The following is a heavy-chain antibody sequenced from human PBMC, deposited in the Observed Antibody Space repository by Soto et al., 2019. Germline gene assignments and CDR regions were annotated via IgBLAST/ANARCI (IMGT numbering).Heavy chain of an antibody. D-gene: IGHD2-15*01. CDR2: IYYSGST. V-gene: IGHV4-59*01. J-gene: IGHJ6*02. Sequence: PSETLALTCTVSGGSISSYYWSWIRQPPGKGLEWIGYIYYSGSTNYNPSLKSRVTISVDTPKNRCSLKLSSVTAAATAVYCCERFHRSFSIHMDGGSGYYCCYGMDVCGQGTTVTDSS. CDR1: GGSISSYY. CDR3: ERFHRSFSIHMDGGSGYYCCYGMDV.